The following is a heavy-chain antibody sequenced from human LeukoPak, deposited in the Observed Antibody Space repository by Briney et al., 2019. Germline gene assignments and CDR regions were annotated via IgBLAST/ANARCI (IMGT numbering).Heavy chain of an antibody. CDR1: GYTFTGYY. J-gene: IGHJ4*02. Sequence: WASVKVSCKASGYTFTGYYMHWVRQAPGQGLEWMGWINPNSGGTNYAQKFQGRVTMTRDTSISTAYMELSRLRSDDTAVYYCARGYSSSSPRFGSPTVYFDYWGQGTLVTVSS. CDR2: INPNSGGT. CDR3: ARGYSSSSPRFGSPTVYFDY. V-gene: IGHV1-2*02. D-gene: IGHD6-6*01.